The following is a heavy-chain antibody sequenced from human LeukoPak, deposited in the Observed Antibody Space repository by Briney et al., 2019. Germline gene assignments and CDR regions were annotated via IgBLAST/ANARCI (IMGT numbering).Heavy chain of an antibody. Sequence: GGCLRLSWAASGYTFSSYGMHWVRQAPGKGLEWVAVISYDGSNKYYADSVKGRFTISRDYSKNTLYLQMNSLRAEDTAVYYCAKVDGEGIVVAPEDYWGQGTLVTVSS. CDR1: GYTFSSYG. V-gene: IGHV3-30*18. J-gene: IGHJ4*02. CDR2: ISYDGSNK. D-gene: IGHD2-21*01. CDR3: AKVDGEGIVVAPEDY.